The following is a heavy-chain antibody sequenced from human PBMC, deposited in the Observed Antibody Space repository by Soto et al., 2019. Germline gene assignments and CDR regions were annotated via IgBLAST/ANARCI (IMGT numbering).Heavy chain of an antibody. CDR1: GFTFSGSA. V-gene: IGHV3-73*01. CDR2: IRGKANSYAT. Sequence: GGSLRLSCAASGFTFSGSAMHWVRQASGKGLEWVGRIRGKANSYATAYAVSVKGKFTISRDDSRNTAYLQMNSLKTEDTAVYYCARGIYDFWSGHPKGLDYWGQGTVVTVPS. D-gene: IGHD3-3*01. J-gene: IGHJ4*02. CDR3: ARGIYDFWSGHPKGLDY.